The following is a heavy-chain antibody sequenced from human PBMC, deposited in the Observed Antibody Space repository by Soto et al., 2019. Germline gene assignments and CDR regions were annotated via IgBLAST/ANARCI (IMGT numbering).Heavy chain of an antibody. CDR3: ASGSYSSSSYYYYYGMDV. CDR1: GGTFSSYA. CDR2: IIPIFGTA. J-gene: IGHJ6*02. V-gene: IGHV1-69*01. D-gene: IGHD6-13*01. Sequence: QVQLVQSGAEVKKPGSSVTVSCKASGGTFSSYAISWVRQAPGQGLEWMGGIIPIFGTANYAQKFQGRVTITADESTSTAYMELSSLRSEDTAVYYCASGSYSSSSYYYYYGMDVWGQGTTVTVSS.